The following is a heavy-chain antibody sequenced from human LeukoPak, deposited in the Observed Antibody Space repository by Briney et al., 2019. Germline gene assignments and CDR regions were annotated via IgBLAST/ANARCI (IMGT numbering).Heavy chain of an antibody. CDR1: GFTFSDYY. J-gene: IGHJ6*02. Sequence: PGGSLRLSCAASGFTFSDYYMSWIRQAPGKGLEWVSYISSRATTIYYADSVKGRFTISRDSARNSLYLQMDSLRAEDTAVYYCARDVSKASVGTSYGMDVWGQGTTVTVSS. D-gene: IGHD6-13*01. CDR2: ISSRATTI. CDR3: ARDVSKASVGTSYGMDV. V-gene: IGHV3-11*01.